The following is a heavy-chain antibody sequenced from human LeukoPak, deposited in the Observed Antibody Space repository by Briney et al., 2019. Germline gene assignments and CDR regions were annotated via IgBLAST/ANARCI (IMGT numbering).Heavy chain of an antibody. CDR2: ISYDGSNK. J-gene: IGHJ4*02. CDR3: ASGSYSNYDFDY. CDR1: GFTFSSYA. D-gene: IGHD4-11*01. V-gene: IGHV3-30-3*01. Sequence: GGSLRLSCAASGFTFSSYAMHWVRQAPGKGLEWVAAISYDGSNKYYADSVKGRFTISRDNSKNTLYLQMNSLRAEDTAVYYCASGSYSNYDFDYWGQGTLVTVSS.